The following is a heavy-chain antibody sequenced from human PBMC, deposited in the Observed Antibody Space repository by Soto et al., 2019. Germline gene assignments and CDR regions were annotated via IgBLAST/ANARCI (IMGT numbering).Heavy chain of an antibody. CDR3: AIHYYYGSGSYYSEFDY. CDR1: GGTFSSYA. J-gene: IGHJ4*02. CDR2: IIPIFGTA. Sequence: QVQLVQSGAEVKKPGSSVKVSCKASGGTFSSYAISWVRQAPGQGLEWMGGIIPIFGTANYAQKFQGRVTIPADESTSTAYMEMSSLRSEDTAVYYCAIHYYYGSGSYYSEFDYWGQVTLVTVSS. D-gene: IGHD3-10*01. V-gene: IGHV1-69*01.